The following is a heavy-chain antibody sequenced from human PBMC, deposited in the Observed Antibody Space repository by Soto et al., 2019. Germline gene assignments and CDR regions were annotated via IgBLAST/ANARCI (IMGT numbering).Heavy chain of an antibody. J-gene: IGHJ4*02. V-gene: IGHV4-38-2*02. CDR1: GYSISSGYY. CDR2: IYHSGST. D-gene: IGHD3-22*01. Sequence: SETLSLTCAVSGYSISSGYYWGWIRQPPGKGLEWIGSIYHSGSTYYNPSLKSRVTISVDTSKNQFSLKLSSVTAADTAVYYCAREPPSYYYDSSGYPNPQEEYWGQGTLVTVSS. CDR3: AREPPSYYYDSSGYPNPQEEY.